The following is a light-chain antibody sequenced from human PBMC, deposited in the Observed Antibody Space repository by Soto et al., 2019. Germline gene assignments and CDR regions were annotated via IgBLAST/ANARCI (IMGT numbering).Light chain of an antibody. CDR2: DVS. Sequence: QSVLTQPRSVSGSPGQSVAISCTGTSSDVGGYNFVSWYQQHPGKAPKLIIYDVSKRPSGVPDRFSGSKSGNTASLTLSGLQAEDEADYYCCSYAGSYTLWVFGGGTKLT. CDR1: SSDVGGYNF. CDR3: CSYAGSYTLWV. J-gene: IGLJ3*02. V-gene: IGLV2-11*01.